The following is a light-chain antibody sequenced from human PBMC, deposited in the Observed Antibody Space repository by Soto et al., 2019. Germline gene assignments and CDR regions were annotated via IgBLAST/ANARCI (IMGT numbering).Light chain of an antibody. CDR3: QQYHDSPMNT. Sequence: VLPQSPDTLSLSPGDRATLSCRASQSVRSTFLAWYQQKPGQAPRLLIYGAFNRVAGIPERLSGSASGTEFTLTISRLEPDDSAVYDCQQYHDSPMNTFGQGTKLQIK. V-gene: IGKV3-20*01. CDR1: QSVRSTF. CDR2: GAF. J-gene: IGKJ2*01.